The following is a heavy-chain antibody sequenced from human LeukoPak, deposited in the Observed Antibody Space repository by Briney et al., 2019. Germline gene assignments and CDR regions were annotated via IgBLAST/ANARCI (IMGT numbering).Heavy chain of an antibody. Sequence: PGGSLRLSCAASGFTVSSSYMSWVRQAPGKGLQWVSVIYSGGSTYYADSVKGRFTISRDNSKNTLYLQMNSLRVEDTAVYYCARANGGWYYFDYWGQGTLVTVSS. CDR1: GFTVSSSY. CDR2: IYSGGST. D-gene: IGHD6-19*01. CDR3: ARANGGWYYFDY. J-gene: IGHJ4*02. V-gene: IGHV3-53*01.